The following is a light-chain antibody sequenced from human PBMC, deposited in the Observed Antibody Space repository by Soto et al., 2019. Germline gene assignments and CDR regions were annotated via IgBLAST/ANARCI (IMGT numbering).Light chain of an antibody. CDR3: AAWDESLNGLV. Sequence: QSVLTQPPSASGTPGQRVTISCSGSSSNIGSNTVNWYQQLPGTAAKLLMYNNNQRPSGVHDRFSGSKSGASASLAISGLESDDEADYYCAAWDESLNGLVFGSGTKLTV. CDR2: NNN. V-gene: IGLV1-44*01. J-gene: IGLJ1*01. CDR1: SSNIGSNT.